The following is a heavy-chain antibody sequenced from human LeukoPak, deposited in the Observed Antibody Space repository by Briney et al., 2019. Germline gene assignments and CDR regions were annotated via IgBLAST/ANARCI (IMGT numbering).Heavy chain of an antibody. CDR1: GFTFDDYA. V-gene: IGHV3-43*02. J-gene: IGHJ3*02. CDR2: ISGDGDST. Sequence: PGGSLRLSCAASGFTFDDYAMHWVRQAPGKGLEWVSLISGDGDSTYYADSVKGRFTISRDNAKNSLYLQMNSLRAEDTALYYCARLGVGATRDAFDIWGQGTMVTVSS. CDR3: ARLGVGATRDAFDI. D-gene: IGHD1-26*01.